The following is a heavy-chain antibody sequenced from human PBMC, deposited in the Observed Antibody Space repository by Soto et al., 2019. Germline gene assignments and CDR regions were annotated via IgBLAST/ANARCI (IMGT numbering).Heavy chain of an antibody. D-gene: IGHD2-15*01. J-gene: IGHJ6*02. Sequence: PSETLSLTCTVSGGSISSYYWSWIRQPPGKGLEWIGYIYYSGSTNYNPSLKSRVTISVDTSKNQFSLKLSSVTAADTAVYYCARGGWSYYYYYYGMDVWGQGTTVTVSS. CDR1: GGSISSYY. CDR2: IYYSGST. V-gene: IGHV4-59*01. CDR3: ARGGWSYYYYYYGMDV.